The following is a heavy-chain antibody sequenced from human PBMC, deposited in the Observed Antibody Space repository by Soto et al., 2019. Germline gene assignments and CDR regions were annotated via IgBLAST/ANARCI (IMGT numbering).Heavy chain of an antibody. CDR1: GGTFNSYA. V-gene: IGHV1-69*13. D-gene: IGHD3-22*01. Sequence: GASVKVCCKASGGTFNSYASSWVRQEPGQGLEWMGGIIPIFGTANYAQKFQGRVTITADESTSTAYMELSSLRSEDTAVYYCARGLDYDSSGYFPKWGQGTLVTVS. CDR2: IIPIFGTA. J-gene: IGHJ4*02. CDR3: ARGLDYDSSGYFPK.